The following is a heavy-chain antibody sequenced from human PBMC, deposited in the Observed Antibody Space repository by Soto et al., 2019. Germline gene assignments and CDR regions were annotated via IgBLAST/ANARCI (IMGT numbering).Heavy chain of an antibody. CDR3: ARGSRSRRGWAFDI. J-gene: IGHJ3*02. CDR2: INHSGST. Sequence: SETLSLTCAVYGGSFSGYYWSWIRQPPGKGLEWIGEINHSGSTNYNPSLKSRVTISVDTSKNQFSLKLSSVTAADTAVYYCARGSRSRRGWAFDIWGQGTMVTVSS. CDR1: GGSFSGYY. V-gene: IGHV4-34*01. D-gene: IGHD3-10*01.